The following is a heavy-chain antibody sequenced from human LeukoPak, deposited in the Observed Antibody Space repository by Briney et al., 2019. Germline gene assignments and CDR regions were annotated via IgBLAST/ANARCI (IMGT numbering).Heavy chain of an antibody. V-gene: IGHV4-31*03. D-gene: IGHD3-10*01. CDR3: ARVYSDYYGSGSYNPWFDP. Sequence: SETLSLTCTVSGGSISSGGYYWSWIRQHPGKGLEWIGYIYYSGSTYYNPSLKSRVTISVDTSKNQFSLKLSSVTVADTAVYYCARVYSDYYGSGSYNPWFDPWGQGTLVTVSS. CDR1: GGSISSGGYY. J-gene: IGHJ5*02. CDR2: IYYSGST.